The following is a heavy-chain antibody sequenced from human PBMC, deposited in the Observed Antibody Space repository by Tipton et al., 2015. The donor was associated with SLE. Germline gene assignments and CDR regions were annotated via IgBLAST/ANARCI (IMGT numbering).Heavy chain of an antibody. CDR1: GGSFSTYH. Sequence: LRLSCAVFGGSFSTYHWSWIRQPPGKGLEWIGEINQSGSTNYNPSLKSRVTISRDTSEKQVSLKLSSVTAADTAVYYCARDSSGGYNWFDPWGQGTLVTVSS. CDR3: ARDSSGGYNWFDP. J-gene: IGHJ5*02. D-gene: IGHD3-22*01. CDR2: INQSGST. V-gene: IGHV4-34*01.